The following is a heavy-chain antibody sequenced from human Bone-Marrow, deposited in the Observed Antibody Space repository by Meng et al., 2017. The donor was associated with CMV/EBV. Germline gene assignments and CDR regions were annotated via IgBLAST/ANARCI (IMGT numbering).Heavy chain of an antibody. CDR1: RFTFSSYA. D-gene: IGHD1-26*01. Sequence: GESLKISCTASRFTFSSYAMHWVRQAPGKGLEWVAVISYDGSNKYYADSVKGRFTISRDNSKNTLYLQMNSLRAEDTAVYYCARGKKGGELLYFDYWGQGTLVTVSS. V-gene: IGHV3-30*04. CDR3: ARGKKGGELLYFDY. J-gene: IGHJ4*02. CDR2: ISYDGSNK.